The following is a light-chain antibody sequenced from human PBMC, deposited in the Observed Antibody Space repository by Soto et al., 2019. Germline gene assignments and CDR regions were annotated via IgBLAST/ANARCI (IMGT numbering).Light chain of an antibody. V-gene: IGLV2-14*01. J-gene: IGLJ2*01. CDR3: SSYTSSGTPVV. Sequence: QSALTQPASVSGSPGQSITISCTGTSSDVGGYNYVSWYQQHPGKAPKLMIYDVSSRPSGVSNRFSGSKSGNTASLTISGLQAEDEGDYYCSSYTSSGTPVVFGGGTQLTVL. CDR1: SSDVGGYNY. CDR2: DVS.